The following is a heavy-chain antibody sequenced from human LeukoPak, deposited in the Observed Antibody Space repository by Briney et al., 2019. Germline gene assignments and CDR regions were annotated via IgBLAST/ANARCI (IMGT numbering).Heavy chain of an antibody. Sequence: SETLSLTCAVYGGSFRGYYWSWIRQPPGKGLEWIGEVNDSGSTHYNTSLNSRVTISVDTSKNQVYLKLSSVTAADTAIYYCARGVSHRNFDWLFYWGQGTLVTVSS. CDR1: GGSFRGYY. CDR2: VNDSGST. J-gene: IGHJ4*02. V-gene: IGHV4-34*01. D-gene: IGHD3-9*01. CDR3: ARGVSHRNFDWLFY.